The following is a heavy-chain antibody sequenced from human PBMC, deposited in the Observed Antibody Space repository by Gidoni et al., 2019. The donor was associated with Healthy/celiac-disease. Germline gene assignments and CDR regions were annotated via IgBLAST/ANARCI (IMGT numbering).Heavy chain of an antibody. CDR3: AREIIAARPDSPSCGY. J-gene: IGHJ4*02. V-gene: IGHV3-21*01. D-gene: IGHD6-6*01. CDR1: GPPLSSYG. CDR2: ISSSSSYI. Sequence: EAQLVESGGGLVKPGGSLRFSCAASGPPLSSYGMLWVRQAPGKGLEWVSSISSSSSYIYYADSVKGRFTISRDNAKNSLYLQMNSLRAEDTAVYYCAREIIAARPDSPSCGYWGQGTLVTVSS.